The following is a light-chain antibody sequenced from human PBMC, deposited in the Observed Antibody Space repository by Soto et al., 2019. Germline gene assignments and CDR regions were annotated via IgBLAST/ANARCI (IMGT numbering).Light chain of an antibody. CDR3: LQHNNYPWT. CDR1: QGIRND. V-gene: IGKV1-17*01. CDR2: AAS. Sequence: DIQMTQSPSSLSASVGDRVTITCRASQGIRNDVGWYQQKPGKAPKRLIYAASSLQSGVPSWFSGSGSGTEFTLTISSLQPEDFATYYCLQHNNYPWTFGQGTKVDI. J-gene: IGKJ1*01.